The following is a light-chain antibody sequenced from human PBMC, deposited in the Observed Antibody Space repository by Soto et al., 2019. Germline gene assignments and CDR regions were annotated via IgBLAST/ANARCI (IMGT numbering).Light chain of an antibody. CDR3: QQSYSTPYT. V-gene: IGKV1-39*01. J-gene: IGKJ2*01. CDR1: QSISNC. CDR2: AAS. Sequence: DIQMTQSPSSLSASVGDIVTITCRARQSISNCLNWYQHKPGKAPELLIYAASSLHSGVTSRFSGSCSRTNFTLSISTLQTEDVASYSCQQSYSTPYTFGKGTKLEIK.